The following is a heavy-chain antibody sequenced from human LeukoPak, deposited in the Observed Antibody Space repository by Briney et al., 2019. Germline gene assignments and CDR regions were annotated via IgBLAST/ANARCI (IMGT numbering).Heavy chain of an antibody. CDR1: GSTFSNSW. J-gene: IGHJ4*02. CDR2: INSDGRST. D-gene: IGHD3/OR15-3a*01. Sequence: PRRSLRLSCAVFGSTFSNSWLHSVRQAPGKGLVWVARINSDGRSTNYGDSVKGRFTISRDNAKNTLYLQMNGLRAEDTAVYYCARVSDWNFNYWGQGTLVTVSS. V-gene: IGHV3-74*01. CDR3: ARVSDWNFNY.